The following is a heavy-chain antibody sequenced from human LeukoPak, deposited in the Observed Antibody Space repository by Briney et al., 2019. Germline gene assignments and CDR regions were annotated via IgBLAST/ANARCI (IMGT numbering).Heavy chain of an antibody. CDR1: GGSISHYF. J-gene: IGHJ6*02. CDR3: ARDNLALNTLDV. D-gene: IGHD2-15*01. CDR2: IYNSGPT. V-gene: IGHV4-59*01. Sequence: YPSETLSLTCSVSGGSISHYFWSWIRQPPGKGLEWLGYIYNSGPTNYNPSLQSRLTISVDTSKNQFSLKLSSVTAADTAVYYCARDNLALNTLDVWGQGTTVTVSS.